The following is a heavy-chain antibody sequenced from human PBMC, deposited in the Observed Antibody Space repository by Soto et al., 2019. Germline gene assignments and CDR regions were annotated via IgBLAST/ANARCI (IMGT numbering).Heavy chain of an antibody. CDR2: IYYSGST. CDR3: ARDGMDYYDSSGYRFPGWFDP. D-gene: IGHD3-22*01. CDR1: GGSISSGGYY. J-gene: IGHJ5*02. V-gene: IGHV4-31*03. Sequence: PSETLSLTCTVSGGSISSGGYYRSWIRQHPGKGLEWIGYIYYSGSTYYNPSLKSRVTISVDTSKNQFSLKLSSVTAADTAVYYCARDGMDYYDSSGYRFPGWFDPCGQGPLVTVSS.